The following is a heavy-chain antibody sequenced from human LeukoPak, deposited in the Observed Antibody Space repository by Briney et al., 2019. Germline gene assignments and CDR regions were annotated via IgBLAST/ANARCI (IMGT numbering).Heavy chain of an antibody. D-gene: IGHD6-6*01. V-gene: IGHV4-34*01. Sequence: SETLSLTCAVYGGSFSGYYWSWIRQPPGKGLEWIGKINHSGSTSYNPSLKSRVTISVDTSKNQFSLKLSSVTAADTAVYYCARQYSSSLCYFDYWGQGTLVTVSS. J-gene: IGHJ4*02. CDR3: ARQYSSSLCYFDY. CDR2: INHSGST. CDR1: GGSFSGYY.